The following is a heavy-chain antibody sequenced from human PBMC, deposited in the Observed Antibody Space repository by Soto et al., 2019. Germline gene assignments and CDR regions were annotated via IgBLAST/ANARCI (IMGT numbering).Heavy chain of an antibody. V-gene: IGHV1-46*01. Sequence: ASVKVSCKASGYTFTSYYMHWVRQAPGQGLEWIGIINPSGGSTSYAQMFQGRVTMTRDTSTSTFYMELSSLRSEDTAVYYCARRGYSSGWSHDYYGMDVWGQGTTVTVSS. J-gene: IGHJ6*02. CDR1: GYTFTSYY. D-gene: IGHD6-13*01. CDR3: ARRGYSSGWSHDYYGMDV. CDR2: INPSGGST.